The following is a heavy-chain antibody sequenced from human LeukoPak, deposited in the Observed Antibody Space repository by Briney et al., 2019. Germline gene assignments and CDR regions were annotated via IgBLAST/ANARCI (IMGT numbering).Heavy chain of an antibody. CDR2: ISSSSSYI. CDR1: GFTFSSYA. CDR3: ARDGVGAKDY. Sequence: PGGSLRLSCAASGFTFSSYAIHWVRQAPGKGLEWVSSISSSSSYIYYADSVKGRFTISRDNAKNSLYLQMNSLRAEDTAVYYCARDGVGAKDYWGQGTLVTVSS. J-gene: IGHJ4*02. D-gene: IGHD1-26*01. V-gene: IGHV3-21*01.